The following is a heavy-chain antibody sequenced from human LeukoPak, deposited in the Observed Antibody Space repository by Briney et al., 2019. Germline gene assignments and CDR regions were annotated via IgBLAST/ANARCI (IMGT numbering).Heavy chain of an antibody. J-gene: IGHJ4*02. CDR3: VRDGSRYCSGGNCPPV. CDR1: GFTFSSYW. V-gene: IGHV3-7*01. D-gene: IGHD2-15*01. Sequence: GGSLRLSCAASGFTFSSYWMSWVRQAPGKGLEWVANIKQDGSETYYLDSVKGRFTISTDNAKNSLYLQMNSLRAEDTAVYYCVRDGSRYCSGGNCPPVWGQGTLVTVSS. CDR2: IKQDGSET.